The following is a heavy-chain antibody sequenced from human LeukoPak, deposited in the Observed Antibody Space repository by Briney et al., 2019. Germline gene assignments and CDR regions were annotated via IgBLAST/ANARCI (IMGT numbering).Heavy chain of an antibody. Sequence: PSETLSLTCTVPGGSISSYYWSWIRQPPGKGLEWIGHTYYSGSTNYNPSLKSRVTISVDTSKNQFSLKLSSVTAADTAVYYCARDNLGYCSGGNCYSDWFDPWGQGTLVTVSS. V-gene: IGHV4-59*01. J-gene: IGHJ5*02. CDR1: GGSISSYY. CDR2: TYYSGST. CDR3: ARDNLGYCSGGNCYSDWFDP. D-gene: IGHD2-15*01.